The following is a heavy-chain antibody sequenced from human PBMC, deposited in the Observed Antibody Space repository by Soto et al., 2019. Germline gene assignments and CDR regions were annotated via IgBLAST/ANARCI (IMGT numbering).Heavy chain of an antibody. J-gene: IGHJ4*02. CDR1: GGSISSSSYY. CDR2: IYYSGST. D-gene: IGHD3-22*01. Sequence: SETLSLPCTVSGGSISSSSYYWGGVPPPPGKGLEWIGSIYYSGSTYYNPSLKSRVTISVDTSKNQFSLKLSSVTAADTAVYYCAQETRDSSGYSPFDYWGQGTLVTVS. CDR3: AQETRDSSGYSPFDY. V-gene: IGHV4-39*01.